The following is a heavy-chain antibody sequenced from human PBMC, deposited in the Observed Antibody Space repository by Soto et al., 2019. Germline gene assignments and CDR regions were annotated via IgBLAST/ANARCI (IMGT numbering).Heavy chain of an antibody. V-gene: IGHV4-59*01. J-gene: IGHJ6*03. CDR2: IYYSGTT. D-gene: IGHD2-8*02. Sequence: QVQLQESGPGLVKPSETLSLTCTVSGGSISGYYWSWIRQPPGHGLEWIGYIYYSGTTNYDPSLKSRVTMSVDTSKNQFSLKLSSVTAADTAVYYCARLTGGTYLSFYYYIGVWGKGTTVTVSS. CDR3: ARLTGGTYLSFYYYIGV. CDR1: GGSISGYY.